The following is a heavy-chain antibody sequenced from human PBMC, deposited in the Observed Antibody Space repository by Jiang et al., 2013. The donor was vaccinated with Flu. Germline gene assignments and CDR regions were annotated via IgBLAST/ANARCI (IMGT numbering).Heavy chain of an antibody. CDR2: INPNGGST. CDR1: GYSFTNYH. V-gene: IGHV1-46*01. Sequence: SGAEVKKPGASVKVSCRASGYSFTNYHIHWVRQAPGQGLQWMGIINPNGGSTRYAEKFQGRVTMTTDTSTSTAYMELRSLRSDDTAVYYCARVGPLNFDYWGQGTLVTVSS. D-gene: IGHD3/OR15-3a*01. CDR3: ARVGPLNFDY. J-gene: IGHJ4*02.